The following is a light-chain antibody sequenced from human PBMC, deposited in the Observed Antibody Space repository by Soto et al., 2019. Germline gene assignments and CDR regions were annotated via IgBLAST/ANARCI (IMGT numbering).Light chain of an antibody. CDR2: AAS. J-gene: IGKJ1*01. V-gene: IGKV1-39*01. Sequence: DIQMTQAPSSVSASVGDRVSITCRASQSIKSYLNWYQQKPGRAPNILISAASTLQTGVPSRFSGSGSGTDFALTISGLQPDDFATYYCQQSSSTWTFGQGTKVDIK. CDR1: QSIKSY. CDR3: QQSSSTWT.